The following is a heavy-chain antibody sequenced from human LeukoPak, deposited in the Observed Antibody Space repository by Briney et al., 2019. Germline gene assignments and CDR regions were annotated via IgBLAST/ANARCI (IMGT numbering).Heavy chain of an antibody. Sequence: GGSLRLSCAASGFTFSSYGMHWVRQAPGKGLEWVAVISYDGSNKYYADSVKGRFTISRDNSKNTLYLQMNSLRAEDTAVYYCAKDRDPYYYDSSGCYDYWGQGTLVTVSS. V-gene: IGHV3-30*18. J-gene: IGHJ4*02. CDR2: ISYDGSNK. CDR3: AKDRDPYYYDSSGCYDY. CDR1: GFTFSSYG. D-gene: IGHD3-22*01.